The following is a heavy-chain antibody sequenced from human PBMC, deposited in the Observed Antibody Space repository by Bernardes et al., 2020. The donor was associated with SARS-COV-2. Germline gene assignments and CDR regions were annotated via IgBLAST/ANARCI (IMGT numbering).Heavy chain of an antibody. Sequence: ASVKVSCKASGYTFTGYYMHWVRQAPGQGLEWMGWINPNSGGTNYAQKFQGRVTMTRDTSISTAYMELSRLRSDDTAVYYCARVGAARGYYYYYGMDVWGQGTTVTVSS. J-gene: IGHJ6*02. D-gene: IGHD6-6*01. CDR3: ARVGAARGYYYYYGMDV. CDR2: INPNSGGT. V-gene: IGHV1-2*02. CDR1: GYTFTGYY.